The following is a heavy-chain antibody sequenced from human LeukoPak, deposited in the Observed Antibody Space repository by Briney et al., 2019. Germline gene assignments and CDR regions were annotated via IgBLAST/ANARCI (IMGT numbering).Heavy chain of an antibody. J-gene: IGHJ3*02. CDR2: IYYSGSI. V-gene: IGHV4-61*01. D-gene: IGHD3-22*01. CDR3: ARETGSVVTPFDI. CDR1: GGSISSSSYY. Sequence: SETLSLTCTVSGGSISSSSYYWSWIRQPPGKGLEWIGYIYYSGSINYNPSLKSRVTISVDTSKNQFSLKLSSVTAADTAVYYCARETGSVVTPFDIWGQGTMVTVSS.